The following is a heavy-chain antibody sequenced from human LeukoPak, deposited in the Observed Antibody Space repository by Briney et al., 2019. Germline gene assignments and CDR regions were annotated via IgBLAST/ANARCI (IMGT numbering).Heavy chain of an antibody. D-gene: IGHD4-17*01. CDR3: ARHNYDDYVFDI. CDR2: INYSGSA. J-gene: IGHJ3*02. Sequence: SQTLSLTCTVSGGSLSSYYFSWIRQSPGQGLEWIAYINYSGSASYNPSLKSRVTMSVDTSKQFSLSLSSVTAADTAVYYCARHNYDDYVFDIWGQGTMVTVSS. V-gene: IGHV4-59*08. CDR1: GGSLSSYY.